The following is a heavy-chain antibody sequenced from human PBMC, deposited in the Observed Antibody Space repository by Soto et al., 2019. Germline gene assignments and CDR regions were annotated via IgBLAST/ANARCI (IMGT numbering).Heavy chain of an antibody. Sequence: QVQLVESGGGVVQPGRSLRLSCAASGFTFSSYGMHWVRQAAGKGLEWVAVIWYDGSNKYYADSVKGRFTISRDNSKNTLYLQMNSLRAEDTAVYYCARGDSYYYYYMDVWGKGTTVTVSS. CDR2: IWYDGSNK. V-gene: IGHV3-33*01. CDR1: GFTFSSYG. J-gene: IGHJ6*03. CDR3: ARGDSYYYYYMDV.